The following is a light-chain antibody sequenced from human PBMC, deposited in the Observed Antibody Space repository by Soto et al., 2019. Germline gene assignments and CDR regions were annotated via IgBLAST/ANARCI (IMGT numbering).Light chain of an antibody. V-gene: IGLV2-14*03. CDR1: SRDVGGYNY. CDR3: SSYTGNNTPV. CDR2: EVS. Sequence: QSVLTQPASVSGSPGQSITISCTGTSRDVGGYNYVSWYQQHPGKAPRLLIYEVSNRPSGVSNRFSGSKSGNTASLTISGLQAEDEADYYCSSYTGNNTPVFGGGTKLTVL. J-gene: IGLJ3*02.